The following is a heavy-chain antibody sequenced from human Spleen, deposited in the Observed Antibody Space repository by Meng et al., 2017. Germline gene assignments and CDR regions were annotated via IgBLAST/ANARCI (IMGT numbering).Heavy chain of an antibody. CDR2: INHSGST. Sequence: QEQLQESGPGLVKPSQTLSLTCSVSGGSFSDYYWSWIRQPPGKGLEWIGEINHSGSTNYNPSLESRATISVDTSQNNLSLKLSSVTAADSAVYYCARGRGSGWYFHHFDYWGQGTLVTVSS. V-gene: IGHV4-34*09. D-gene: IGHD6-19*01. J-gene: IGHJ4*02. CDR1: GGSFSDYY. CDR3: ARGRGSGWYFHHFDY.